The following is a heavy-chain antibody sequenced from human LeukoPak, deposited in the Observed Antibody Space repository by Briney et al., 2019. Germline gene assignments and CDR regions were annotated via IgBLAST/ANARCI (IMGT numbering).Heavy chain of an antibody. CDR3: ARDTQWLVPGDWFDP. CDR2: ISSSGSTI. Sequence: GGSLRLSCAASGFTFSDYYMSWIRQAPGKGLEWASYISSSGSTIYYADSVKGRFTISRDNAKNSLYLQMNSLRAEDTAVYYCARDTQWLVPGDWFDPWGQGTLVTVSS. CDR1: GFTFSDYY. J-gene: IGHJ5*02. D-gene: IGHD6-19*01. V-gene: IGHV3-11*04.